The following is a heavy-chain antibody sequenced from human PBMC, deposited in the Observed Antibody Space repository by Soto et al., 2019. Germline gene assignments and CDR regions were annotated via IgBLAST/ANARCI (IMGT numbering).Heavy chain of an antibody. J-gene: IGHJ6*03. CDR3: ATSGSSYYYYYYMDV. CDR2: ISGSGGST. Sequence: EVQLLESGGGLVQPGGSLRLSCAASGFTFSSYAMSWVRQAPGKGLEWVSAISGSGGSTYYADSVKGRFTISRDNSKKTLYRQMNSLRAEDTAVYYCATSGSSYYYYYYMDVWGKGTTVTVSS. D-gene: IGHD3-10*01. CDR1: GFTFSSYA. V-gene: IGHV3-23*01.